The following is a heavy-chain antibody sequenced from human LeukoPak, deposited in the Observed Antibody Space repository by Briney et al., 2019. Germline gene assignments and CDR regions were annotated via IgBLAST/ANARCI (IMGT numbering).Heavy chain of an antibody. CDR2: MSFDVNNK. Sequence: GGSLRLSCVTSGFTFSSYAFHWVRQAPGKGLEWMATMSFDVNNKYYADSVRGRFTISRDNSKNTLYLQMNSLGAEDTAVYSCARGYCTSSSCYNDYWGQGTLVTVSS. CDR1: GFTFSSYA. CDR3: ARGYCTSSSCYNDY. D-gene: IGHD2-2*02. V-gene: IGHV3-30*04. J-gene: IGHJ4*02.